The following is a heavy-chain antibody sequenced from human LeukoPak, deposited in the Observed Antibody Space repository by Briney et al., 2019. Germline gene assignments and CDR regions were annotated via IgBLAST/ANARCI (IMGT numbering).Heavy chain of an antibody. Sequence: PGGSLRLSCAASGFTFSSCAMSWVRKAPGKGLEWVSAISGSGGSTYYAGSVKGRFTISRDNSKNTLFLQMNSLRAEDTAVYYCAKGTYSSSPRDYWGQGTLVTVSS. V-gene: IGHV3-23*01. CDR3: AKGTYSSSPRDY. CDR2: ISGSGGST. D-gene: IGHD6-6*01. CDR1: GFTFSSCA. J-gene: IGHJ4*02.